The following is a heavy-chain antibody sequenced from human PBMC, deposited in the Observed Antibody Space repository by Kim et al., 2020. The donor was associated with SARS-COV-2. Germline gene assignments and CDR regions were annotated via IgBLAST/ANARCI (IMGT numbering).Heavy chain of an antibody. CDR3: YPLVHEDYYDSSGYS. Sequence: GGSLRLSCAASGFTFSSYAMHWVRQAPGKGLEWVAVIWYDGSNKYYADSVKGRFTISRDNSKNTLYLQMNSLRAEDTAVYYCYPLVHEDYYDSSGYSGGQGTLVTVSS. V-gene: IGHV3-33*01. J-gene: IGHJ4*02. CDR1: GFTFSSYA. CDR2: IWYDGSNK. D-gene: IGHD3-22*01.